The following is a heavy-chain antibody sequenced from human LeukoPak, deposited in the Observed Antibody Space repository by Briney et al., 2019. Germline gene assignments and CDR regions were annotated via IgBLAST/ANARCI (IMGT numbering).Heavy chain of an antibody. D-gene: IGHD4-17*01. V-gene: IGHV1-18*01. CDR2: ISAYNGNT. CDR1: GYTFTSYG. J-gene: IGHJ6*03. CDR3: AREAATVTTRDYYYYYYMDV. Sequence: GASVKVSCKASGYTFTSYGISWVRQAPGQGLEWMGWISAYNGNTNYAQKLQGRVTMTTDTSTSTAYMELRSLRSDDTAVYYCAREAATVTTRDYYYYYYMDVWGKGTTVTVSS.